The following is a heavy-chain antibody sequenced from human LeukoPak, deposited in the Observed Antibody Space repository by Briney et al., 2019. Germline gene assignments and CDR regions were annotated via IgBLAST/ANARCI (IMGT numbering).Heavy chain of an antibody. V-gene: IGHV3-23*01. Sequence: GGSLRLSCAASGFTFSSYAMSWVRQAPGKGLEWVSAISGSGGSTYYADSVKGRFTISRDNSKNTPYLQMNSLRAEDTAVYYCAKDRYGSGSYYKIQNGMDVWGQGTTVTVSS. CDR3: AKDRYGSGSYYKIQNGMDV. J-gene: IGHJ6*02. D-gene: IGHD3-10*01. CDR1: GFTFSSYA. CDR2: ISGSGGST.